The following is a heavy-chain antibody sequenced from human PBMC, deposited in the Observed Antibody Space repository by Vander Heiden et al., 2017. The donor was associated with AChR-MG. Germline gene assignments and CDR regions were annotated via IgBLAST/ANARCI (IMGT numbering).Heavy chain of an antibody. CDR2: ISTSGSTI. CDR1: GFPFDPYS. CDR3: AREAAVTGFDL. J-gene: IGHJ4*02. D-gene: IGHD6-13*01. Sequence: EVQLVESGGGLAQPGGSLRLSCAASGFPFDPYSMNWVRPGPRKGVEWLSYISTSGSTIYSADSVKGRFTISRDNDKHSLYLQMDSLSADDTAVYFCAREAAVTGFDLWGQGTLVTVSS. V-gene: IGHV3-48*01.